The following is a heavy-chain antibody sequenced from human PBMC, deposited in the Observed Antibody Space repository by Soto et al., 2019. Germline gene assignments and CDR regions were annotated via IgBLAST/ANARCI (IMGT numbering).Heavy chain of an antibody. D-gene: IGHD3-10*01. CDR3: ARVSDRFEY. CDR2: IHPSGGST. CDR1: GYTFTSYY. J-gene: IGHJ4*02. V-gene: IGHV1-46*01. Sequence: GASVKVSCKASGYTFTSYYMHWVRQAPGQGLEWMGVIHPSGGSTSYAQKFQGRVTMTRDTSTSTVYIEVSSLRSEDTAVYYCARVSDRFEYWGQGTLVTVSS.